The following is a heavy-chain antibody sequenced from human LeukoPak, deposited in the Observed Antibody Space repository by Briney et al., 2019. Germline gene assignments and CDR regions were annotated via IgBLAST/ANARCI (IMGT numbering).Heavy chain of an antibody. CDR2: MYPTDSDT. D-gene: IGHD5-24*01. CDR1: GYDFSSYW. V-gene: IGHV5-51*01. CDR3: ARARDGYNGACFDF. J-gene: IGHJ4*02. Sequence: GESLKISCKGSGYDFSSYWIGWVRQMPGKGLEWVGIMYPTDSDTRYSPSFQGLVTISAGKSISTAYLQWSSLKASDTAIYYCARARDGYNGACFDFWGQGTLVTVSS.